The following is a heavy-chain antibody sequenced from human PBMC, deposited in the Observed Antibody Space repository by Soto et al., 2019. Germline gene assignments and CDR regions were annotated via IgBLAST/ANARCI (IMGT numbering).Heavy chain of an antibody. J-gene: IGHJ5*02. CDR1: GGSISDISYC. V-gene: IGHV4-39*01. Sequence: SETLSLTCTVSGGSISDISYCWGWIRQPPGKGLQWIGCMFYSGATYYNPSLKNRVTLSVDTSNNEFSLKLVSVTAPDTAVYYCARHKSGSDWLDPWGQGTLVTGLL. CDR3: ARHKSGSDWLDP. D-gene: IGHD2-15*01. CDR2: MFYSGAT.